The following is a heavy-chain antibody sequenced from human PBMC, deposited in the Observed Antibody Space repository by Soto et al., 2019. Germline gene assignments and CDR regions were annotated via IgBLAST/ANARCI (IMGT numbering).Heavy chain of an antibody. Sequence: GGSLRLSCAASGFTFSSYAMSWVRQAPGKGLEWVSAISGSGGSTYYADSVKGRFTIPRDNSKNTLYLQMDSLRAEDTAVYYCAKDMNTMVRGVIRPDAFDIWGQGTMVTVSS. J-gene: IGHJ3*02. D-gene: IGHD3-10*01. CDR3: AKDMNTMVRGVIRPDAFDI. V-gene: IGHV3-23*01. CDR2: ISGSGGST. CDR1: GFTFSSYA.